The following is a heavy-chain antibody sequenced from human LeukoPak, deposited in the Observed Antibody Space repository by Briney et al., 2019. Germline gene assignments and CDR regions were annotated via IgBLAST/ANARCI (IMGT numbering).Heavy chain of an antibody. J-gene: IGHJ5*02. CDR2: IIPIFGTA. V-gene: IGHV1-69*13. Sequence: ASVKVSCKASGYTFISYSMNWVRQAPGQGLEWMGGIIPIFGTANYAQKFQGRVTITADESTSTAYMELSSLRSEDTAVYYCAPGVYGDYVAGWFDPWGQGTLVTVSS. CDR1: GYTFISYS. CDR3: APGVYGDYVAGWFDP. D-gene: IGHD4-17*01.